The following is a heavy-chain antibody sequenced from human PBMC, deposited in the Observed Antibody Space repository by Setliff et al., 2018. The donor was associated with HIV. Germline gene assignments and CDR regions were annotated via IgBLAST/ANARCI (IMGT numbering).Heavy chain of an antibody. D-gene: IGHD3-10*01. J-gene: IGHJ4*02. V-gene: IGHV3-30*02. CDR1: GFSFSQYG. CDR3: AKGGTYYYGSGDDYSNYWGVAYDFDS. Sequence: GGSLRLSCAASGFSFSQYGMHWVRQAPGKGLEWVAVIWYDGSNKYYADSVKGRFTISRDNSKNTLFLQMNSLRAEDTAVYYCAKGGTYYYGSGDDYSNYWGVAYDFDSWGQGTLVTVSS. CDR2: IWYDGSNK.